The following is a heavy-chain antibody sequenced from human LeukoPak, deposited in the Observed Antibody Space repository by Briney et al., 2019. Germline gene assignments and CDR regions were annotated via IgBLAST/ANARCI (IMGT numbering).Heavy chain of an antibody. CDR2: FDPEDGET. CDR1: GYTLTELS. D-gene: IGHD3-22*01. Sequence: APVKVSCKVSGYTLTELSMHWVRQAPGKGLEWMGGFDPEDGETIYAQKFQGRVTMTEDTSTDTAYMELSSLRSEDTAVYYCATDRDYYDSSGYSPFDPWGQGTLVIVSS. J-gene: IGHJ5*02. V-gene: IGHV1-24*01. CDR3: ATDRDYYDSSGYSPFDP.